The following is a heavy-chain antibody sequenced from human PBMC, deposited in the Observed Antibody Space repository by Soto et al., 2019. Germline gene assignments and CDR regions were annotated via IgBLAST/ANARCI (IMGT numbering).Heavy chain of an antibody. D-gene: IGHD3-22*01. V-gene: IGHV4-31*03. CDR3: ARVPYYYDSSGYGQGNYFDY. CDR2: IYYSGST. CDR1: GGSISSGGYY. Sequence: ASETLSLTCTVSGGSISSGGYYWSWIRQHPGKGLEWIGYIYYSGSTYYNPSLKSRVTISVDTSKNQFSLKLSSVTAADTAVYYCARVPYYYDSSGYGQGNYFDYWGQGTLVTVSS. J-gene: IGHJ4*02.